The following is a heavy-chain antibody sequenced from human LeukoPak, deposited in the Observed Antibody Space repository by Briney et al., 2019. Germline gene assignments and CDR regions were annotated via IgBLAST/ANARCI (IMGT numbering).Heavy chain of an antibody. Sequence: EASVKVSCKAAGYTFTSYGISWVRQDPGQGLEWMGWISAYNGNTNYAQKLQGRVTMTTDTSTSTAYMELRSLRSDDTAVYYCARDVGATDAFDIWGQGTMITVSS. CDR2: ISAYNGNT. J-gene: IGHJ3*02. D-gene: IGHD1-26*01. CDR3: ARDVGATDAFDI. V-gene: IGHV1-18*01. CDR1: GYTFTSYG.